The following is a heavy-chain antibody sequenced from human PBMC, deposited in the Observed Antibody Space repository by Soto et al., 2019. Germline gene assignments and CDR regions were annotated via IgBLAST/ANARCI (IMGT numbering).Heavy chain of an antibody. D-gene: IGHD4-17*01. CDR3: ARDGRTTSVFYY. J-gene: IGHJ4*02. Sequence: EVQLVESGGGLVKPGGSLRLSCAASGFTFSSYSMNWVRQAPGKGLEWVSSISSSSSYIYYADSVKGRFTISRDNAKNSQYLQMNSLRAEDTAVYYCARDGRTTSVFYYWGQGTLVTVSS. CDR1: GFTFSSYS. CDR2: ISSSSSYI. V-gene: IGHV3-21*01.